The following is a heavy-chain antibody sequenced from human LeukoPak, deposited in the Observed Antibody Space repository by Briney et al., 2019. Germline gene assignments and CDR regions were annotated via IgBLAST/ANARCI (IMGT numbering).Heavy chain of an antibody. CDR2: INHSGST. V-gene: IGHV4-39*07. Sequence: PSETLSLTCTVSGYSISSSSYYWGWIRQPPGKGLEWIGEINHSGSTNYNPSLKSRVSISVDTSKNQFSLKLSSVTAADTAVYYCARGVYSSGWYGGLDYWGQGTLVTVSS. CDR3: ARGVYSSGWYGGLDY. J-gene: IGHJ4*02. CDR1: GYSISSSSYY. D-gene: IGHD6-19*01.